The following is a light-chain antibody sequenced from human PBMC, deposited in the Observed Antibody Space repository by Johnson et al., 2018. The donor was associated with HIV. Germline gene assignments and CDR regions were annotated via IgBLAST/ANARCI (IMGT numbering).Light chain of an antibody. J-gene: IGLJ1*01. Sequence: QSLLTQPPSVSAAPGQKVTISCSGSSSNIGNNYVSWYQQLPGTAPKLLIYKNDQRPSGIPDRFSGSKSGTSATLGITGLQTGDEADYYCGTWDTSLSVGGVVGTGTKVTVL. CDR1: SSNIGNNY. CDR3: GTWDTSLSVGGV. CDR2: KND. V-gene: IGLV1-51*02.